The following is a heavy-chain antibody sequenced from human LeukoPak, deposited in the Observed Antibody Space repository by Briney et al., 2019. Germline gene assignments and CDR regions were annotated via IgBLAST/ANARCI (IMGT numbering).Heavy chain of an antibody. CDR1: GYTFTGYY. Sequence: EASVTVSCKASGYTFTGYYMHWVRQPPGQGLEWMGWINPNSGGTNYAQKFQGRVTMTRDTSISTAYMELSRLRSDDTAVYYCARSGVGQELPKDDYWGQGTLVTVSS. J-gene: IGHJ4*02. D-gene: IGHD2-15*01. CDR2: INPNSGGT. CDR3: ARSGVGQELPKDDY. V-gene: IGHV1-2*02.